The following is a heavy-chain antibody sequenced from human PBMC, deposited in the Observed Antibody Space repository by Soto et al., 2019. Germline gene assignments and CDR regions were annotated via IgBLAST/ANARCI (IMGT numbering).Heavy chain of an antibody. CDR2: IYYSGST. D-gene: IGHD2-2*01. J-gene: IGHJ4*02. CDR3: ARLRDCSSTSCYGSFDY. V-gene: IGHV4-39*01. CDR1: GGSISSSSYY. Sequence: PSETLSLTCTVSGGSISSSSYYWGWIRQPPGKGLEWIGSIYYSGSTYYNPSLKSRVTISVDTSKNQFSLKLSSVTAADTAVCYCARLRDCSSTSCYGSFDYWGQGTLVTVSS.